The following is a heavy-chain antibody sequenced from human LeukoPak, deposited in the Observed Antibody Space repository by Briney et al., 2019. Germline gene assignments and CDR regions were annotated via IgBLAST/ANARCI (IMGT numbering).Heavy chain of an antibody. CDR3: ARSVAESRGPYYYGMDV. CDR2: IIPILGIA. CDR1: GGTFSSYA. Sequence: SVKVSCKASGGTFSSYAISWVRQAPGQGLEWMGRIIPILGIANYAQKFQGRVTITADKSTSTAYMELSSLRSEDTAVYYCARSVAESRGPYYYGMDVWGQGTTVTVSS. J-gene: IGHJ6*02. D-gene: IGHD4-23*01. V-gene: IGHV1-69*04.